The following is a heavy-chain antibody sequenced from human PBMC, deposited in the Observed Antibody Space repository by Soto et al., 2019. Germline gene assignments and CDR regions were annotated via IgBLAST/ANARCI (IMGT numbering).Heavy chain of an antibody. D-gene: IGHD3-3*01. J-gene: IGHJ5*02. CDR1: GGSISRYY. CDR2: IYYSGST. V-gene: IGHV4-59*01. CDR3: ARDLGYDSTEDWFDP. Sequence: PSETLSLTCTVSGGSISRYYWSWIRQPPGKGLEWIGYIYYSGSTNYNPSLKSRVTISVDTSKNQFSLKLSSVTAADTAVYYCARDLGYDSTEDWFDPWGQGTLVTVSS.